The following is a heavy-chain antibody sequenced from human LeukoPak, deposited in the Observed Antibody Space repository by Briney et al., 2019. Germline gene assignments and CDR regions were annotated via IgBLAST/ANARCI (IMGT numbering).Heavy chain of an antibody. J-gene: IGHJ1*01. CDR2: ISAYNGNT. CDR1: GYTFTSYG. CDR3: ARGYYDSSDYEYFQH. D-gene: IGHD3-22*01. Sequence: ASVKVSCKASGYTFTSYGISWVRQAPGQGLEWVGWISAYNGNTNYAQKLQGRVTMTTDTSTSTAYMELRSLRSDDTAVYFCARGYYDSSDYEYFQHWGQGTLVTVSS. V-gene: IGHV1-18*01.